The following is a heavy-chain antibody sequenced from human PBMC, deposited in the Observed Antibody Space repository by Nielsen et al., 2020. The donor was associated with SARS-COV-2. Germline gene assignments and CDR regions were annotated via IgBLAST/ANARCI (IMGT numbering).Heavy chain of an antibody. V-gene: IGHV1-18*01. CDR3: AGRDIAAAGLLGMDV. D-gene: IGHD6-13*01. Sequence: ASVKASCKASGYTFTIYGISWVRQAPGQGLEWMGWISAYNGNTNYAQKLQGRVTMTTDTSTSTAYMELRSLRSDDTAVYYCAGRDIAAAGLLGMDVWGQGTTVTVSS. CDR1: GYTFTIYG. CDR2: ISAYNGNT. J-gene: IGHJ6*01.